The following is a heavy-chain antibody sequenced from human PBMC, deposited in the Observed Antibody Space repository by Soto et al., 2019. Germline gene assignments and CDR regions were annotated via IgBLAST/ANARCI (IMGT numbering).Heavy chain of an antibody. CDR1: GGSISSGDYY. Sequence: SETLSLTCTVSGGSISSGDYYWSWIRQPPGKGLEWIGYIYYSGSTYYNPSLKSRVTISVDTSKNQFSLKLSSVTAADTAVYYCARVTTVTTADYWGQGTLVTVCS. CDR2: IYYSGST. J-gene: IGHJ4*02. V-gene: IGHV4-30-4*01. D-gene: IGHD4-17*01. CDR3: ARVTTVTTADY.